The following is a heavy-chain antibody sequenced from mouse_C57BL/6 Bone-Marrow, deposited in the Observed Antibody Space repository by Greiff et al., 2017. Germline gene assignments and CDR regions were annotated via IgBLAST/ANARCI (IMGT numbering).Heavy chain of an antibody. Sequence: EVQLVESGGGLVQPKGSLKLSCAASGFSFNTYAMNWVRQAPGKGLEWVARIRSKSNNYATYYADSVKDRFTISRDDSESMLYLQMNNLKTEDTATYYCARDSSGLAWFAYWGQGTLVTVSA. V-gene: IGHV10-1*01. CDR1: GFSFNTYA. CDR3: ARDSSGLAWFAY. CDR2: IRSKSNNYAT. D-gene: IGHD3-2*02. J-gene: IGHJ3*01.